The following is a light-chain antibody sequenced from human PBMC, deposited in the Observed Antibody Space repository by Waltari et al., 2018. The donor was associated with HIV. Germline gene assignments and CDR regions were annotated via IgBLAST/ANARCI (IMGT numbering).Light chain of an antibody. CDR3: QQYYTTPWT. J-gene: IGKJ1*01. CDR1: QSLLYSSNNKNY. V-gene: IGKV4-1*01. CDR2: WAS. Sequence: DIVMTQSPDSLAVSLGERATINCKSSQSLLYSSNNKNYLAWYQQKPGQPPKLLIYWASTRESGVPDRLSGSGSGTDFTLTISSLQAEDVAVYYCQQYYTTPWTFGQGTKVEIK.